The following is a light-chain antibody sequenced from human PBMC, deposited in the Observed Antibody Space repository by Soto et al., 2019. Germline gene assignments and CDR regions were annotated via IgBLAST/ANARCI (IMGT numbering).Light chain of an antibody. Sequence: EIVMTQSPATLSVSPGERATLSCRASQSVNIDLAWYQQKPGQAPRLLIYGASTRATGIPARFSGSGSETEFTLTISSLQSEDFAVYSCQQYNNWPPWTFGQGTKVEIK. CDR3: QQYNNWPPWT. CDR1: QSVNID. J-gene: IGKJ1*01. CDR2: GAS. V-gene: IGKV3-15*01.